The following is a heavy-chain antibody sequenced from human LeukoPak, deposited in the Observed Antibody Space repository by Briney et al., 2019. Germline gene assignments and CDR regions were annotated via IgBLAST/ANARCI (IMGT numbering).Heavy chain of an antibody. Sequence: GGSLRLSCAASGFTFSSYSMNWVRQAPGKGLEWGSSISSSSSYIYYADSVKGRFTISRDNAKTSLYLQMNSLRAEDTAVYYCARDRVEGYCSSTSCYDAFDIWGQGTMVTVSS. V-gene: IGHV3-21*01. D-gene: IGHD2-2*01. CDR2: ISSSSSYI. J-gene: IGHJ3*02. CDR1: GFTFSSYS. CDR3: ARDRVEGYCSSTSCYDAFDI.